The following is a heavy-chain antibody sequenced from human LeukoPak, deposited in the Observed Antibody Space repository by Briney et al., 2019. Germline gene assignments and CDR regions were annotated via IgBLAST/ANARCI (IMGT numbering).Heavy chain of an antibody. Sequence: GGSLRLSCAASGFTVSSNYMSWVRQAPGKGLEWVSVIYSGGSTYYADSVKGRFTISRDNSENTLYLQMNSLRAEDTAVYYCARDRGAAAFWFDPWGQGTLVTVSS. D-gene: IGHD6-13*01. CDR3: ARDRGAAAFWFDP. J-gene: IGHJ5*02. CDR1: GFTVSSNY. CDR2: IYSGGST. V-gene: IGHV3-66*01.